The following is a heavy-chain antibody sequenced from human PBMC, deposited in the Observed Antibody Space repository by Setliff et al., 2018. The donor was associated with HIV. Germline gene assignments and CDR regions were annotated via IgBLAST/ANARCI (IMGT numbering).Heavy chain of an antibody. CDR2: VDHSGST. D-gene: IGHD3-22*01. J-gene: IGHJ5*02. V-gene: IGHV4-39*07. Sequence: PSETLSLTCSVSGGSISGSSYYWGWIRQPPGKGLEWIGSVDHSGSTYYNPSLKSRVTISGDKSKNQFSVKLRSVTAADTAVYYCVRDVTNYYDRSGSFGWFAPWGQGTPVTVSS. CDR1: GGSISGSSYY. CDR3: VRDVTNYYDRSGSFGWFAP.